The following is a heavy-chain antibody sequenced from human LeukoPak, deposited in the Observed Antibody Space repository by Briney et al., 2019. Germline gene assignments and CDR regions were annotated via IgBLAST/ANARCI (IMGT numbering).Heavy chain of an antibody. Sequence: PSQTLSLTCTVSGGSISSGSYYWSWIRQPAGKGLEWIGRIYTSGSTNYNSSLKSRVTISVDTSKNQFSLKLSSVTAADTAVYYCAGTTGSSGGYWGQGTLVTVSS. CDR1: GGSISSGSYY. D-gene: IGHD3-10*01. V-gene: IGHV4-61*02. CDR3: AGTTGSSGGY. J-gene: IGHJ4*02. CDR2: IYTSGST.